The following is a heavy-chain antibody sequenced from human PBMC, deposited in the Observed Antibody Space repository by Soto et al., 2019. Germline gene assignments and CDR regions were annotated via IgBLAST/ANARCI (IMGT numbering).Heavy chain of an antibody. CDR3: ARADIVVVVAAAYFDY. CDR1: GGSVSSGSYY. D-gene: IGHD2-15*01. CDR2: IYYSGST. J-gene: IGHJ4*02. V-gene: IGHV4-61*01. Sequence: LSLTCTVSGGSVSSGSYYWSWIRQPPGKGLEWIGYIYYSGSTNYNPSLKSRVTISVDTSKNQFSLKLSSVTAADTAVYYCARADIVVVVAAAYFDYWGQGTLVTVSS.